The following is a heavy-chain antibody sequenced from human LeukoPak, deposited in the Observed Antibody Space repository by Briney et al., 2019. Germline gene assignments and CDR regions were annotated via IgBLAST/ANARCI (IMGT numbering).Heavy chain of an antibody. V-gene: IGHV5-51*01. CDR3: ARPYDSSGYGKVPVGY. CDR2: IYPGDSDT. CDR1: GYSFTSYW. J-gene: IGHJ4*02. D-gene: IGHD3-22*01. Sequence: GESLKISCKGSGYSFTSYWIGWVRQMPGKGLEWMGIIYPGDSDTRYSPSFQGQVTISADKSISTAYLQWSSLKAPDTAMYYCARPYDSSGYGKVPVGYWGQGTLVTVSS.